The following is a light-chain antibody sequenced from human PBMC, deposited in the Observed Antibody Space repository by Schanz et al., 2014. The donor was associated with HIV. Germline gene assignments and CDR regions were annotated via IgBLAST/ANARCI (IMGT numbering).Light chain of an antibody. CDR3: SSYTTTNTWL. J-gene: IGLJ3*02. CDR2: DVN. Sequence: QSVLTQPASVSGSPGQSITISCTGTSSDVGGYDYVSWYQQHPGKAPKLIIYDVNYRPSGSSNRFSGSKSGSTASLAIFGLQAEDEADYYCSSYTTTNTWLFGGGTKLTVL. V-gene: IGLV2-14*01. CDR1: SSDVGGYDY.